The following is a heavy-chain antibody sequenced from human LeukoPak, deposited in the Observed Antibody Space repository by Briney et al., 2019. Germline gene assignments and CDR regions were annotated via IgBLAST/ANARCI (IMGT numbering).Heavy chain of an antibody. D-gene: IGHD3-3*01. CDR1: GFTFSSYW. CDR2: ISSDGSST. V-gene: IGHV3-74*01. CDR3: ASLGHAGYYDFWSGYYMPYYMDV. J-gene: IGHJ6*03. Sequence: PGGSLRLSCTASGFTFSSYWMHWVRQAPGKGLVWVSRISSDGSSTTYADSVKGRFTISRDNAKHTLYLQMNRLRAEDTAVYYCASLGHAGYYDFWSGYYMPYYMDVWGKGTTVTVSS.